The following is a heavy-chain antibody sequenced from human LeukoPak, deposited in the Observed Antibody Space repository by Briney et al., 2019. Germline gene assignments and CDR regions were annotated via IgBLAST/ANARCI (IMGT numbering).Heavy chain of an antibody. V-gene: IGHV1-69*04. D-gene: IGHD1-26*01. Sequence: SVKVSCKASGGTFSSYAISWVRQAPGQGLEWMGRIIPILGIANYAQKSQGRVTITADTSTSTAYMELRSLRSDDTAVYYCARCNGMGATFYFDYWGQGTLVTVSS. CDR1: GGTFSSYA. CDR2: IIPILGIA. J-gene: IGHJ4*02. CDR3: ARCNGMGATFYFDY.